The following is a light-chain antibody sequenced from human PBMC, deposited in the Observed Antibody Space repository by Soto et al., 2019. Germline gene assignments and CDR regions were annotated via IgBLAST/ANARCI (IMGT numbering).Light chain of an antibody. CDR3: QQYGTSPLT. CDR1: QSVDSNY. J-gene: IGKJ1*01. V-gene: IGKV3-20*01. CDR2: GAS. Sequence: EIVLTQSPGTLSLSPGERATLSCRASQSVDSNYLAWYQQKPGQAPRLLIFGASNRATGIPDRFSGSGSGTDFTLIIGRLEPEDFAVYYCQQYGTSPLTFGQGTRVEIK.